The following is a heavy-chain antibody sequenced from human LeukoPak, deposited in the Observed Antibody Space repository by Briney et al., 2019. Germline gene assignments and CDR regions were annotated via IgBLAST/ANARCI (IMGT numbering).Heavy chain of an antibody. J-gene: IGHJ4*02. CDR1: GFTFSSYS. CDR3: AKGAGPIGGHFDY. D-gene: IGHD1-26*01. CDR2: ISGTGYST. Sequence: QSGGSLRLSCAASGFTFSSYSMIWVRQAPGKGLEWVSGISGTGYSTYYADSVKGRFTISRDNSKNTLYLQMNSLRAEDTAVYYCAKGAGPIGGHFDYWGQGTLVTVSS. V-gene: IGHV3-23*01.